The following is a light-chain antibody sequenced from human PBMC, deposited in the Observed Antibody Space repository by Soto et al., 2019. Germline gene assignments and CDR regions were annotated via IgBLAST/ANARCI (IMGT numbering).Light chain of an antibody. Sequence: ELVLTQSPGPLSLSPGERATLSCRASQSVSSSYLAWYQQKPGQAPRLLIDAASTRATGIPDRFSGSGSGADFTLTISRLEPEDFAVYYCQQYGGSPYTFGQGTKLEIK. J-gene: IGKJ2*01. CDR1: QSVSSSY. CDR3: QQYGGSPYT. CDR2: AAS. V-gene: IGKV3-20*01.